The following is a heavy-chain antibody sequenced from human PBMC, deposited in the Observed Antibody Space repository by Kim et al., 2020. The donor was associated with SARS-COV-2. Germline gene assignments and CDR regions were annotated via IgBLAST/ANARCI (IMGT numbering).Heavy chain of an antibody. J-gene: IGHJ6*02. CDR2: IKSKTDGGTT. V-gene: IGHV3-15*01. CDR1: GFTFSNAW. Sequence: GGSLRLSCAASGFTFSNAWMSWVRQAPGKGLEWVGRIKSKTDGGTTDYAAPVKGRFTISRDDSKNTLYLQMNSLKTEDTAVYYCTTDLLGIVATIYYYGMDFWGQGTTVTVSS. CDR3: TTDLLGIVATIYYYGMDF. D-gene: IGHD5-12*01.